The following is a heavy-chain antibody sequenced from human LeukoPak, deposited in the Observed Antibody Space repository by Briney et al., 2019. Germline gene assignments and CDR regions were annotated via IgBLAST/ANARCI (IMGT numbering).Heavy chain of an antibody. CDR1: GFTFSNYG. J-gene: IGHJ4*02. CDR3: ARDLSPSLVRGAYIEFGY. V-gene: IGHV3-33*01. D-gene: IGHD3-10*01. Sequence: PGRSLRLSCAASGFTFSNYGMHWVRQAPGKGLEWVASVWYDGSNKNYGDSGKGRFTISRDNSKNTLYLQMNSLRAEDTAVYYCARDLSPSLVRGAYIEFGYWGQGTLITVSS. CDR2: VWYDGSNK.